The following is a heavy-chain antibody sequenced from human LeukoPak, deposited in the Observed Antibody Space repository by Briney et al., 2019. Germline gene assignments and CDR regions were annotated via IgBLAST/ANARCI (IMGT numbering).Heavy chain of an antibody. V-gene: IGHV4-4*07. CDR1: GGFISTYY. Sequence: SETLSLTCTVSGGFISTYYWSWIRQPAGKGLEWIGHIYTSGRADYNPSLDSRVTMAVDTSKNQVSLNLRSVTAADTAVYYCARNWYFDVWGRGTLVTVSS. J-gene: IGHJ2*01. CDR3: ARNWYFDV. CDR2: IYTSGRA.